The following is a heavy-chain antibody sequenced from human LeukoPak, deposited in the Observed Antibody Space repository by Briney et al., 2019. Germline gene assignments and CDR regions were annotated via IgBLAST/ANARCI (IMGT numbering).Heavy chain of an antibody. CDR3: ARDRYGGNSGFDY. CDR1: GFTVSSNY. V-gene: IGHV4-30-4*08. CDR2: IYYSGSA. J-gene: IGHJ4*02. Sequence: LRLSCAASGFTVSSNYMSWIRQPPGKGLEWIGYIYYSGSAYYNPSLKSRVTISVDTSKNQFSLKLSSVTAADTAVYYCARDRYGGNSGFDYWGQGTLVTVSS. D-gene: IGHD4-23*01.